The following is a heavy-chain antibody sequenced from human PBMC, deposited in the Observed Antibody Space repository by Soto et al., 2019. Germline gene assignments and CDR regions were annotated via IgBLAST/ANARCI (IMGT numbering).Heavy chain of an antibody. Sequence: GSLRLSCAASGFTFSTYAMTWVRQAPGKGLEWVSIISSSGDATYYVDSVKGRFTISRDNSRNTLNLQMNSLRAEDTAVYYCAKNGDFWSWGMDVWGQGTTVTVS. CDR1: GFTFSTYA. V-gene: IGHV3-23*01. D-gene: IGHD3-3*01. CDR2: ISSSGDAT. J-gene: IGHJ6*02. CDR3: AKNGDFWSWGMDV.